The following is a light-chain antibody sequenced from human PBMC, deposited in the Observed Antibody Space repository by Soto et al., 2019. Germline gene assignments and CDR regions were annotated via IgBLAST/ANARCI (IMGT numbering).Light chain of an antibody. CDR3: QQYDSSLWT. J-gene: IGKJ1*01. CDR1: QSVSSSY. CDR2: GAS. Sequence: EIEMTQSPATLSLSPGERATISCRASQSVSSSYLAWYQKKPGPPPRLLIYGASSRASGIPDRFSGSGSGTDFTLTISRLEPEDFAVYYCQQYDSSLWTFGQGTKVEIK. V-gene: IGKV3-20*01.